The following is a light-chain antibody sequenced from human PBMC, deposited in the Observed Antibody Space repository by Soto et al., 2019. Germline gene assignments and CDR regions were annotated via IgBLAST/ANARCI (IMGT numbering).Light chain of an antibody. CDR2: NAS. V-gene: IGKV3-20*01. Sequence: EIVSTQSPGTLSLSPGERATLSCRASQSVRTTYLAWYQQKPGQAPRLLIYNASNRTTGIPDRFSGSGSGTDFTLTINRLEPADFAVYFGQQYRSSQGWTVGQGTKGEIK. CDR1: QSVRTTY. CDR3: QQYRSSQGWT. J-gene: IGKJ1*01.